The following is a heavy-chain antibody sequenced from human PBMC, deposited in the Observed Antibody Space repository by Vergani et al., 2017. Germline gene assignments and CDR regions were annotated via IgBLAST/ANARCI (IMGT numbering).Heavy chain of an antibody. D-gene: IGHD1-7*01. V-gene: IGHV4-34*01. Sequence: QVQLQQWGAGLLKPSETLSLTCAVYGGSFSGYYWSWIRQPPGKGLEWIGEINHSGSTNYNPSLKSRVTISVDTSKNQFSLKLGSVTAADTAVYYCARGYYNWNSRGHAEYFQHWGQGTLVTVSS. CDR1: GGSFSGYY. CDR3: ARGYYNWNSRGHAEYFQH. CDR2: INHSGST. J-gene: IGHJ1*01.